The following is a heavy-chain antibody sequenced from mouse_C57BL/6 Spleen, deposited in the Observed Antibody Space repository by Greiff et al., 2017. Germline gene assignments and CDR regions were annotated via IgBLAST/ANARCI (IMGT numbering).Heavy chain of an antibody. CDR3: ARDGYYYFDY. CDR2: INPSTGGT. D-gene: IGHD2-3*01. Sequence: EVKLVESGPELVKPGASVKISCKASGYSFTGYYMNWVKQSPEKSLEWIGEINPSTGGTTYNQKFKAKATLTVDKSSSTAYMQLKSLTSEDSAVCYCARDGYYYFDYWGQGTTLTVSS. CDR1: GYSFTGYY. J-gene: IGHJ2*01. V-gene: IGHV1-42*01.